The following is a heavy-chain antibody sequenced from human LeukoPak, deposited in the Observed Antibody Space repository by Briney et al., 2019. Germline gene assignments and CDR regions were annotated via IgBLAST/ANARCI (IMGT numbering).Heavy chain of an antibody. J-gene: IGHJ6*02. V-gene: IGHV3-23*01. CDR3: ASTNCSSTSCPYYGMDV. Sequence: PGGSLRLSCAASGFTFSSYAMSWVRQAPGKGLEWVSAISGSGGSTYYADSVKGRFTISRDNSKNTLYLQMNSLRAEDTAVYYCASTNCSSTSCPYYGMDVWGQGTTVTVSS. CDR1: GFTFSSYA. CDR2: ISGSGGST. D-gene: IGHD2-2*01.